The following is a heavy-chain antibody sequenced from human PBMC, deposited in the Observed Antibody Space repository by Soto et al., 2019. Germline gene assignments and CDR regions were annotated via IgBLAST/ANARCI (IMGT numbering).Heavy chain of an antibody. CDR1: GYTFTSYY. V-gene: IGHV1-46*01. CDR3: ARDSKRGHYDILTGYSTQGPC. D-gene: IGHD3-9*01. Sequence: ASVKVSCKASGYTFTSYYMHWVRQAPGQGLEWMGIINPSGGSTSYAQKFQGRVTMTRDTSTSTVYMELSSLRSEDTAVYYCARDSKRGHYDILTGYSTQGPCWGQGTLVTVSS. CDR2: INPSGGST. J-gene: IGHJ4*02.